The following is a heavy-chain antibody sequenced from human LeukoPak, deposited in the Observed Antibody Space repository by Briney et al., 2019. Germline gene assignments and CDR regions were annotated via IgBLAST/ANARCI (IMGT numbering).Heavy chain of an antibody. J-gene: IGHJ3*02. D-gene: IGHD3-22*01. CDR1: GFSFSTYA. Sequence: GGSLRLSCAASGFSFSTYAMSWVRQAPGKGLEWVSAIGGSDGSTNYADSVKGRFTISRDNSKNTLYLQMNSLRAEDTAVYHCAKGRYYYDSSDAFEIWGQGTMVTVSS. CDR2: IGGSDGST. CDR3: AKGRYYYDSSDAFEI. V-gene: IGHV3-23*01.